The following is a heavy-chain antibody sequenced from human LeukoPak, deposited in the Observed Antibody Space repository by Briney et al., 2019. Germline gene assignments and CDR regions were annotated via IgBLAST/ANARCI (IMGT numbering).Heavy chain of an antibody. CDR2: IKADGGEK. V-gene: IGHV3-7*01. CDR1: GFTFSTYW. J-gene: IGHJ4*02. D-gene: IGHD6-6*01. Sequence: PGGSLRLSCAASGFTFSTYWMNWFRHTPGKGLEWVAKIKADGGEKDHVASVKGRFTISRDNAKNSLYLQMNSLRVEDTAVYYCARGGAARPDFWGQGTLVTVSS. CDR3: ARGGAARPDF.